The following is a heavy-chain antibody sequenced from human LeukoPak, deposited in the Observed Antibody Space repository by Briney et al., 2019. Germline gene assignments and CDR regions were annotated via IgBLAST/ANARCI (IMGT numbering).Heavy chain of an antibody. V-gene: IGHV4-59*12. CDR1: GGSISSYY. D-gene: IGHD3-22*01. Sequence: MSSETLSLTCTVSGGSISSYYWSWIRQPPRKGLEWIGYIYYSGSTNYNPSLKSRVTISVDTSKNQFSLKLSSVTAADTAVYYCARRRGYYDSSGYYFRLDFDYWGQGTLVTVSS. CDR3: ARRRGYYDSSGYYFRLDFDY. J-gene: IGHJ4*02. CDR2: IYYSGST.